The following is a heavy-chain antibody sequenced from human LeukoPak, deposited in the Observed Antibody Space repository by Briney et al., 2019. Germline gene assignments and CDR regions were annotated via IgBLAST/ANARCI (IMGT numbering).Heavy chain of an antibody. CDR2: INHSGST. D-gene: IGHD3-3*01. CDR1: GGSFSGYY. Sequence: SETLSLTCAVYGGSFSGYYWSWIRQPPGKGLEWIGEINHSGSTNYNPSLKSRATISVDTSKNQFSLKLSSVTAADTAVYYCARAAVLRFLEWAYIDYWGQGTLVTVSS. J-gene: IGHJ4*02. V-gene: IGHV4-34*01. CDR3: ARAAVLRFLEWAYIDY.